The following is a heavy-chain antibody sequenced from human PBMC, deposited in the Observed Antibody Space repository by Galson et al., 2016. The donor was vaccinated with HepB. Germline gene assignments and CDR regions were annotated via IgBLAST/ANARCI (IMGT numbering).Heavy chain of an antibody. CDR1: GFTFSSYW. CDR3: ATGTFCGAGCCYGMDV. J-gene: IGHJ6*02. V-gene: IGHV3-7*01. D-gene: IGHD2-21*01. Sequence: SLRLSCAASGFTFSSYWMNWVRQAPGKGLEWVAIIKQDGSEKYYIADSVKGRFTISRDNSKNTLHLQMNSLRGEDTALYYCATGTFCGAGCCYGMDVWGQGTTVTVSS. CDR2: IKQDGSEK.